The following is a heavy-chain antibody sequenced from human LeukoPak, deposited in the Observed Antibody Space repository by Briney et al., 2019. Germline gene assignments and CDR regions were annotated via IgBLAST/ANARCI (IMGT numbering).Heavy chain of an antibody. V-gene: IGHV1-69*04. D-gene: IGHD2-2*01. CDR3: ARVRPDIVVVPAAIPGFDY. J-gene: IGHJ4*02. CDR1: GGTFSSYA. Sequence: ASVKVSCKASGGTFSSYAISWVRQAPGQGLEWMGRIIPILGIANYAQKFQGRVTITADKSTSTAYMELSSLRSEDTAVYCCARVRPDIVVVPAAIPGFDYWGQGTLVTVSS. CDR2: IIPILGIA.